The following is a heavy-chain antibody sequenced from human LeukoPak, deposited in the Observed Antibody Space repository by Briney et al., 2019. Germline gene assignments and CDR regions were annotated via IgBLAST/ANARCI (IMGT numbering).Heavy chain of an antibody. CDR2: ISSSSSTI. CDR3: ARDGGGGRPDYGEYDAFDI. V-gene: IGHV3-48*01. CDR1: GFTFSSYS. Sequence: GGSLRLSCAASGFTFSSYSMNWVRQAPGKGLEWVSYISSSSSTIYYADSVKGRFTISRDNAKNSLYLQMNSLRAEDTAVYYCARDGGGGRPDYGEYDAFDIWGQGTMVTVSS. J-gene: IGHJ3*02. D-gene: IGHD4-17*01.